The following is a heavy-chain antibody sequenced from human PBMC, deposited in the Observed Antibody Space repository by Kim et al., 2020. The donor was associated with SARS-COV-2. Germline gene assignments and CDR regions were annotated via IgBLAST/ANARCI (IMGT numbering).Heavy chain of an antibody. D-gene: IGHD6-19*01. CDR3: AREAVAGSFDY. V-gene: IGHV1-3*01. Sequence: RTSQKFQARVSITRDTSATTAYLELSGLRSEDTAVYYCAREAVAGSFDYWGQGTLVTVSS. J-gene: IGHJ4*02.